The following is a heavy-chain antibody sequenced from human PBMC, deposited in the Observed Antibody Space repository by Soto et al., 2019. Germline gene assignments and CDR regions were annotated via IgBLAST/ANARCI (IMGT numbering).Heavy chain of an antibody. J-gene: IGHJ5*02. CDR1: GYKYGKYW. V-gene: IGHV5-51*07. D-gene: IGHD3-10*01. CDR2: IYPGDSDT. CDR3: ARRIGPSMGGLDP. Sequence: GQTQPLPDAGYGYKYGKYWIGWEHQTPGKGLEWMGIIYPGDSDTVYNPSFQGQVTMSVDKYINTAYLQWSSLQASDTVIYYCARRIGPSMGGLDPGGQGIQVT.